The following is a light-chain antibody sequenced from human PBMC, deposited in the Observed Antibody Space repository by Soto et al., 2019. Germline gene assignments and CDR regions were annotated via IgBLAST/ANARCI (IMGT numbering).Light chain of an antibody. CDR3: QQGHGT. V-gene: IGKV1-39*01. CDR1: QSISSD. Sequence: DIQMTQSPYSLSASIGDRVPITCRASQSISSDLCWYQQKPGNAPKLLIYASSLQSGVPSRFSGSGSGTDFTLTITSLQPEDFATYYWQQGHGTFGQGTKVEVK. CDR2: AS. J-gene: IGKJ1*01.